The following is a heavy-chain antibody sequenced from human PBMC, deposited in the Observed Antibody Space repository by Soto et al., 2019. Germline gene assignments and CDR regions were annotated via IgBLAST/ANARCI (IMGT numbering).Heavy chain of an antibody. D-gene: IGHD2-8*01. CDR1: GFTFSSYA. J-gene: IGHJ3*02. V-gene: IGHV3-23*01. CDR2: ISGSGGST. CDR3: ATEKGYCTNGVCYDAFDI. Sequence: GGSLRLSCAASGFTFSSYAMSWVRQAPGKGLEWVSAISGSGGSTYYADSVKGRFTISRDNSKNTLYLQMNSLRAEDTAVYYCATEKGYCTNGVCYDAFDIWGQGTMVTVSS.